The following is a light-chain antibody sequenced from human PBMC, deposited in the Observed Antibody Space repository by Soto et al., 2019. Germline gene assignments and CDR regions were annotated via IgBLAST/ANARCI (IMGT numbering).Light chain of an antibody. J-gene: IGKJ1*01. V-gene: IGKV1-39*01. CDR2: AAS. Sequence: DIQMTQSPSSLSASVGDRATITCRASQSISSYLNWYQQKPGKAPKLLIYAASSLQSGVPSMFSGSGSGTDFTLNISTMQTEDFATYYCKQSYSTTLTFGQGTKVDIK. CDR3: KQSYSTTLT. CDR1: QSISSY.